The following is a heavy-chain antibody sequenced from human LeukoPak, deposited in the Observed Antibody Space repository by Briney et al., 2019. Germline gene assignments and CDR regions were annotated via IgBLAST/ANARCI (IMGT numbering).Heavy chain of an antibody. Sequence: PGGSLRLSCAASGFTSSSFAMHWVRQAPGKGLEWVEVISFDGSKKQYVDSVRGRFSFSRDHSKNTLYLQMNSLRAEDTAVYYCARDQGTYGPLDYWGQGTLVTVSS. CDR2: ISFDGSKK. D-gene: IGHD3-10*01. CDR3: ARDQGTYGPLDY. J-gene: IGHJ4*02. V-gene: IGHV3-30*04. CDR1: GFTSSSFA.